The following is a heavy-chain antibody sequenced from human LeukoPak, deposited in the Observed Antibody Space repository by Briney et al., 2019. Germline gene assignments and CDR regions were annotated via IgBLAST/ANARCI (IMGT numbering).Heavy chain of an antibody. V-gene: IGHV3-23*01. CDR1: GFTFSSYA. J-gene: IGHJ4*02. D-gene: IGHD6-13*01. Sequence: GGSLRLSCAASGFTFSSYAMSWVRQAPGKGLEWVSDISSSGYSTYYADSVKGRFIISRDYSKNTLSLQMNSLRAEDTALYYCEKAYSSSWENPFDYWGQGTLVTVSS. CDR3: EKAYSSSWENPFDY. CDR2: ISSSGYST.